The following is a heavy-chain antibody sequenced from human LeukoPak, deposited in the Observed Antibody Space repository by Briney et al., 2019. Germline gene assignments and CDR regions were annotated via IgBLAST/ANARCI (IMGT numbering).Heavy chain of an antibody. V-gene: IGHV4-59*02. Sequence: PSETLSLTCTVSGASVSNSHWNWIRQFPGKGLEWIGCLSYTGKTDYNPSLSSRVTISLGTSNNQVSLKLKSVTAADTALYFCAEGYFEPFAHWGPGTLATVSS. CDR3: AEGYFEPFAH. CDR1: GASVSNSH. CDR2: LSYTGKT. D-gene: IGHD2/OR15-2a*01. J-gene: IGHJ4*02.